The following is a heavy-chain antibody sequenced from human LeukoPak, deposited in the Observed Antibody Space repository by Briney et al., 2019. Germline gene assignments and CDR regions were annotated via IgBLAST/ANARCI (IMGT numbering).Heavy chain of an antibody. CDR1: GGSFSSYY. CDR3: ARDRLGATGHWRIDV. V-gene: IGHV4-4*07. D-gene: IGHD1-26*01. CDR2: IYNSGTT. J-gene: IGHJ2*01. Sequence: SETLSLTCTDSGGSFSSYYWTWIRQPAGKGLEWIGRIYNSGTTNYSPSLESRVTMSLDTSKNRFSLSLSSVTAADTAVYYCARDRLGATGHWRIDVWGRGTLVTVSS.